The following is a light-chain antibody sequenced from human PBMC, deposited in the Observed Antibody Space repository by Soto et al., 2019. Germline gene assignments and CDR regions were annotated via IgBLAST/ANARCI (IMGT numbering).Light chain of an antibody. Sequence: EIVMTQSPATLSVSPGERVTLSCRASQSVTSNLAWYQQKPGQAPGPLIYGASTRATGIPARFSGSGSGTEFTLTISGLQSEDFAVYYCQQYNAWPPITFGQGTRLEIK. CDR1: QSVTSN. CDR3: QQYNAWPPIT. J-gene: IGKJ5*01. V-gene: IGKV3-15*01. CDR2: GAS.